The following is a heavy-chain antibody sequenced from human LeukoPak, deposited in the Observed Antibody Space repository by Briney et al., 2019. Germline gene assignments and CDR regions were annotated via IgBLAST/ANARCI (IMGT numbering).Heavy chain of an antibody. Sequence: ASVKVSCKASGYTFTSYAMHWVRQAPGQRLEWMGWINAGNGNTKYSQKFQGRVTITRDTSASTAYMELSSLRSEDTAVYYCARLLPGRGYYFDYWAREPWSPSPQ. CDR2: INAGNGNT. J-gene: IGHJ4*02. CDR3: ARLLPGRGYYFDY. D-gene: IGHD3-16*01. CDR1: GYTFTSYA. V-gene: IGHV1-3*01.